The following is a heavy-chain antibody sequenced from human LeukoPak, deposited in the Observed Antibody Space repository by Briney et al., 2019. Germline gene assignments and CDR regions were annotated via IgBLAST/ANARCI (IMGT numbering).Heavy chain of an antibody. D-gene: IGHD3-22*01. CDR2: ISWNSGSI. J-gene: IGHJ4*02. CDR1: GFTFDDYA. Sequence: GGSLRLSCAASGFTFDDYAMHWVRQAPGKGLEWVSGISWNSGSIGYADSVKGRFTISRDNAKNSLYLQMNSLRAEDTALYYCAEEDSSGYYFDYWGQGTLVTVSS. V-gene: IGHV3-9*01. CDR3: AEEDSSGYYFDY.